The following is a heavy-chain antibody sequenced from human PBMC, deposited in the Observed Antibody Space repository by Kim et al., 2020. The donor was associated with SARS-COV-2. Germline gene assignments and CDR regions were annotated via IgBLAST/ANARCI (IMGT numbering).Heavy chain of an antibody. V-gene: IGHV4-39*07. D-gene: IGHD1-26*01. CDR3: ARDQVGSYSVDY. CDR2: IYYSGST. J-gene: IGHJ4*02. Sequence: SETLSLTCTVSGGSISSSSYYWGWIRQPPGKGLEWIGSIYYSGSTYYNPSLKSRVTISVDTSKNQFSLKLSSVTAADTAVYYCARDQVGSYSVDYWGQGTLVTVSS. CDR1: GGSISSSSYY.